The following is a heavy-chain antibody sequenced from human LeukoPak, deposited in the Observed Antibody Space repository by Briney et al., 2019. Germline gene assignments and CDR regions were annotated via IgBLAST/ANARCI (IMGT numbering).Heavy chain of an antibody. Sequence: PGGSLRLSCAASGFTFSYYGMHWVRQAPGKGLEWVAVISYDGKEKYHADSVKGRFTISRDNSKNTLYLQMNSLRVEDTAVYYCARGDRGTAAGNNWFNPWGQGTLVTVSS. V-gene: IGHV3-30*19. CDR3: ARGDRGTAAGNNWFNP. D-gene: IGHD6-13*01. CDR1: GFTFSYYG. J-gene: IGHJ5*02. CDR2: ISYDGKEK.